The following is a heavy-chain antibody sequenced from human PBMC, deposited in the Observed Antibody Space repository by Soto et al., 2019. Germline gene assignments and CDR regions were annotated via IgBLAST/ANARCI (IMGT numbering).Heavy chain of an antibody. D-gene: IGHD3-10*01. V-gene: IGHV4-34*01. J-gene: IGHJ5*02. CDR3: ARLPGSGSYFWVDP. CDR2: INHSGTT. Sequence: PSETLSLTCAVYGGSFSDYYWSWIRQPPGKGLEWIGEINHSGTTKYNPSLKSRVTISVDTSKNQFSLKLSSVTAADTAVYYCARLPGSGSYFWVDPWGQGTLVTVSS. CDR1: GGSFSDYY.